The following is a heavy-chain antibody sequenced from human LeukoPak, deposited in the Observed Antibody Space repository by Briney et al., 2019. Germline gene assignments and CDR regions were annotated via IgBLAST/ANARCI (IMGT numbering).Heavy chain of an antibody. V-gene: IGHV3-21*01. Sequence: PGGSLRLSCAASGFTFSSYSMNWVRQAPGKGLEWVSSISSSSSYIYYVDSVKGRFTISRDNAKNSLYLQMNTLRSEDTAVYYCAKAPKRGSWYFDYWGQGTLVTVSS. D-gene: IGHD6-13*01. J-gene: IGHJ4*02. CDR1: GFTFSSYS. CDR3: AKAPKRGSWYFDY. CDR2: ISSSSSYI.